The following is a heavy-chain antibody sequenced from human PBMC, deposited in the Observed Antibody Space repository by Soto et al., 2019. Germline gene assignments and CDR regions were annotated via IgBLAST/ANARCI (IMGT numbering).Heavy chain of an antibody. CDR2: ISGSGGST. CDR3: AKMTISMEQWELAY. J-gene: IGHJ4*02. V-gene: IGHV3-23*01. CDR1: GFTFSSYA. D-gene: IGHD1-26*01. Sequence: EVQLLESGGGLVQPGGSLRLSCAASGFTFSSYAMSWVRQAPGKGLEWVSAISGSGGSTYYADSVKGRFTISRDNSKNALYLQMNSLRAEDTAVYYCAKMTISMEQWELAYWGQGTLVTVSS.